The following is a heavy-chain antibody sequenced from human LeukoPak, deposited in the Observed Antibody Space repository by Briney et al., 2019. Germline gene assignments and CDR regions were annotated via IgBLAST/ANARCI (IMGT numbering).Heavy chain of an antibody. V-gene: IGHV3-20*04. Sequence: PGGSLRLSCAASGFTFDDYGMSWVRQAPGKGLEWVSGINWNGGSTGYADSVKGRFTISRDNAKNSLYLQMNSLRAEDTALYYCARAKYYDFWSDYTNYYYYMDVWGKGTTVTVSS. CDR1: GFTFDDYG. CDR2: INWNGGST. D-gene: IGHD3-3*01. CDR3: ARAKYYDFWSDYTNYYYYMDV. J-gene: IGHJ6*03.